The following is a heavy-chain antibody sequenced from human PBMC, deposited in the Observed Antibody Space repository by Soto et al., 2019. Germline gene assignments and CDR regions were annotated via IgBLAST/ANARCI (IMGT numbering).Heavy chain of an antibody. CDR3: AKGGQRATVYYYGMDV. Sequence: QVQLVESRGGVVQPGRSLRLSCAASGFTFSSYGMHWVRQAPGKGLEWVAVISYDGSNKYYADSVKGRFTISRDNSKNTLYLQMNSLRAEDTAVYYCAKGGQRATVYYYGMDVWGQGTTVTVSS. J-gene: IGHJ6*02. CDR1: GFTFSSYG. D-gene: IGHD4-4*01. CDR2: ISYDGSNK. V-gene: IGHV3-30*18.